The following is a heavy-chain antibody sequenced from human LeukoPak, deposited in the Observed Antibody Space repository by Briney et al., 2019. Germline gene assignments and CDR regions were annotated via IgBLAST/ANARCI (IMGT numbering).Heavy chain of an antibody. Sequence: ASVKVSCKASGYTFTSYAMYWVRQAPGQRLEWMGWINAGNGNTKYSQKFQGRVTITRDTSASTAYMELSSLRSEDTAVYYCARFDFWSGYYYGMDVWGQGTTVTVSS. V-gene: IGHV1-3*01. J-gene: IGHJ6*02. CDR3: ARFDFWSGYYYGMDV. CDR1: GYTFTSYA. CDR2: INAGNGNT. D-gene: IGHD3-3*01.